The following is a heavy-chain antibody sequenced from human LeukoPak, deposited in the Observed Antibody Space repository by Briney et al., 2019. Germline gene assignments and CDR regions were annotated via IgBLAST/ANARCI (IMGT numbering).Heavy chain of an antibody. CDR2: ISSSSIFI. CDR1: GFTFSSYS. J-gene: IGHJ2*01. CDR3: ARAPTYYYDTSRSSLTLDWYFDL. Sequence: GGSLRLSCAASGFTFSSYSMNWVRQAPGKGLEWVSSISSSSIFIFYADSVKVRFTISRENAKNSLYLKMNSLRAEDTAVYYCARAPTYYYDTSRSSLTLDWYFDLWGRGTLITVSS. V-gene: IGHV3-21*01. D-gene: IGHD3-22*01.